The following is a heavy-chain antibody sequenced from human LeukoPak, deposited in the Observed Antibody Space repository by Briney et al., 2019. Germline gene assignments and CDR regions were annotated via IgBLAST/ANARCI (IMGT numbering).Heavy chain of an antibody. D-gene: IGHD6-19*01. CDR3: ARGGYSSGWYRHYYYGMDV. Sequence: GASVKVSCKASGGTFSSYAISWVRQAPGQGLEWMGRIIPILGIANYAQKFQGRVTITADKSTSTAYMELSSLRSEDTAVYYCARGGYSSGWYRHYYYGMDVWGQGTTVTVSS. CDR2: IIPILGIA. CDR1: GGTFSSYA. J-gene: IGHJ6*02. V-gene: IGHV1-69*04.